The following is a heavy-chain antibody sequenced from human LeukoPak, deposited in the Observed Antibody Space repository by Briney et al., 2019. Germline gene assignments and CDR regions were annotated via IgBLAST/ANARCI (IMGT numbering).Heavy chain of an antibody. V-gene: IGHV3-23*01. Sequence: GGSLRLSCAASGFTFSNYAMSWVRQAPGKGLEWVSAINRSGGGTYYADSVKGRFTISRDNSKNTLYLQLYSLRTDDTAVYYCAKDNPIEEVPGLGPGSWGQGTLVTVSS. CDR1: GFTFSNYA. D-gene: IGHD2-2*01. CDR3: AKDNPIEEVPGLGPGS. J-gene: IGHJ5*02. CDR2: INRSGGGT.